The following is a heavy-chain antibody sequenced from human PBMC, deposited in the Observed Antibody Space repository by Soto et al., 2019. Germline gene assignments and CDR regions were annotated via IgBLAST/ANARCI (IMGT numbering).Heavy chain of an antibody. V-gene: IGHV3-30-3*01. Sequence: QVQLVESGGGVVQPGRSLRLSCAASGFTFSSYAMHWVRQAPGKGLEWVAVISYDGSNKYYADSVKGRFTISRDNSKNTLYLQMNSLRAEDTAVYYCARVGGSHYLAHFDYWGQGTLVTVSS. D-gene: IGHD1-26*01. CDR2: ISYDGSNK. J-gene: IGHJ4*02. CDR3: ARVGGSHYLAHFDY. CDR1: GFTFSSYA.